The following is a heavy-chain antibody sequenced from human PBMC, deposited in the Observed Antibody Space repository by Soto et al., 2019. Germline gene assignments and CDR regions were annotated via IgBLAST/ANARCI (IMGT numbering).Heavy chain of an antibody. Sequence: GSLRLSCAASGFTFSSYAMSWVRQAPGKGLEWVSAISGSGGSTYYADSVKGRFTISRDNSKNTLYLQMNSLRAEDTAVYYCAKLRRAVAAAGGFFDYWGQGTLVTV. J-gene: IGHJ4*02. CDR1: GFTFSSYA. CDR2: ISGSGGST. CDR3: AKLRRAVAAAGGFFDY. V-gene: IGHV3-23*01. D-gene: IGHD6-13*01.